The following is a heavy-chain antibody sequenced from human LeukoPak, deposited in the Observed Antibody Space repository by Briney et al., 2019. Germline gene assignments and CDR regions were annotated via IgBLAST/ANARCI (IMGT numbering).Heavy chain of an antibody. CDR3: AREPPESYYFDY. Sequence: ASVKVSCKTSGYIFSNHYIHWVRQAPGQGPEWMGIIRPGSGRADYTQKFQGRVTMTRDMSTTTVYMELTTLRSDDTAVYFCAREPPESYYFDYWGQGTLVTVSS. J-gene: IGHJ4*02. CDR2: IRPGSGRA. CDR1: GYIFSNHY. V-gene: IGHV1-46*01. D-gene: IGHD2/OR15-2a*01.